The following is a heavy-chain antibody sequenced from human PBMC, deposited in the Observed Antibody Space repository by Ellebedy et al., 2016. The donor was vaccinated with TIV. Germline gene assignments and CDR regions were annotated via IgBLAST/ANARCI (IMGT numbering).Heavy chain of an antibody. CDR3: VTTPNPFDS. CDR2: IKQDGSEK. CDR1: ESTFRSYW. Sequence: PGGSLRLSCAASESTFRSYWMSWVRQAPGKGLEWMANIKQDGSEKHYVDSAKGRFTISRDNARNSLYLHMNSLRVEDTAVYYCVTTPNPFDSWGQGTLVTVSS. J-gene: IGHJ4*02. V-gene: IGHV3-7*01. D-gene: IGHD2-15*01.